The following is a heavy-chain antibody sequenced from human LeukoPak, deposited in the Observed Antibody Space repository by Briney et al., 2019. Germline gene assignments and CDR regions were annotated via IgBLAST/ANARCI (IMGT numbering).Heavy chain of an antibody. CDR2: INHSGST. Sequence: PSETLSLTCAVYGGSFSGYYWSWTRQPPGKGLEWIGEINHSGSTNYNPSLKSRVTISVDTSKDQFSLKLSSVTAADTAVYYCARRRGGYSYGKYNWFDPWGQGTLVTVSS. CDR1: GGSFSGYY. V-gene: IGHV4-34*01. CDR3: ARRRGGYSYGKYNWFDP. J-gene: IGHJ5*02. D-gene: IGHD5-18*01.